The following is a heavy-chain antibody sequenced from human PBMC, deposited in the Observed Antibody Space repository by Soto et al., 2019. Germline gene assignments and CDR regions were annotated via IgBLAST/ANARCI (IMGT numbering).Heavy chain of an antibody. CDR1: GGSITSDY. CDR2: IYNGGST. CDR3: ARDDSERPATY. V-gene: IGHV4-59*01. D-gene: IGHD3-10*01. Sequence: SETLSLTCIVSGGSITSDYWTWTRQPPGKGLEWIGCIYNGGSTNYNPSLKSRVTISVDTSKNQFSLKLSSVTAADTAVYYCARDDSERPATYWGQGTLVTVSS. J-gene: IGHJ4*02.